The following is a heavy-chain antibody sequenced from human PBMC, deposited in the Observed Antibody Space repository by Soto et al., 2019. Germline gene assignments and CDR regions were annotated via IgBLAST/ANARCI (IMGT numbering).Heavy chain of an antibody. Sequence: ASVKVSCKVSGYTLTELSMHWVRQAPGKGLEWMGGFDPEDGETIYAQKFQGRVTMTEDTSTDTAYMELSSLRSEDTAVYYCATEGRWVTNWASAYYFDYWGQGTLVTVSS. CDR2: FDPEDGET. J-gene: IGHJ4*02. CDR1: GYTLTELS. D-gene: IGHD4-17*01. V-gene: IGHV1-24*01. CDR3: ATEGRWVTNWASAYYFDY.